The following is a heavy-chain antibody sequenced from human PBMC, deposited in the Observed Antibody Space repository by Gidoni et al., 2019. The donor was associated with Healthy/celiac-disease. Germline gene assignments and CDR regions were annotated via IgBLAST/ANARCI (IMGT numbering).Heavy chain of an antibody. CDR1: GGSFSGYY. Sequence: QVQLQQWGAGLLKPSETLSLTCAVYGGSFSGYYWSWIRQPPGKGLEWIGEINHSGSTNYNPSLKSRVTISVDTSKNQFSLKLSSVTAADTAVYYCARGRKEWLFYGMDVWGQGTTVTVSS. CDR3: ARGRKEWLFYGMDV. D-gene: IGHD3-3*01. J-gene: IGHJ6*02. CDR2: INHSGST. V-gene: IGHV4-34*01.